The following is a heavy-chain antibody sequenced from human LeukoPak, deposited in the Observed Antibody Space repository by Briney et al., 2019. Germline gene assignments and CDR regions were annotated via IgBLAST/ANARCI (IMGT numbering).Heavy chain of an antibody. CDR2: IRSKNDGATT. J-gene: IGHJ3*01. D-gene: IGHD3-22*01. CDR1: GFTFSNAY. V-gene: IGHV3-15*01. Sequence: GGSLRLSCAASGFTFSNAYMNWVRQAPGKGLEWVGRIRSKNDGATTDYAAPVKNRFTISRDDSKNTLYLQMNSLKTEDTAVYYCINQKTYYYDSGGYHRAFDFWGQGTMVTISS. CDR3: INQKTYYYDSGGYHRAFDF.